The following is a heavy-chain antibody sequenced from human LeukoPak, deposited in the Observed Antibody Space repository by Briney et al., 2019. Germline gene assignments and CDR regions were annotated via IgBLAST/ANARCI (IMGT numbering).Heavy chain of an antibody. D-gene: IGHD3/OR15-3a*01. V-gene: IGHV3-23*01. CDR3: AKVLPEILFFGAFQH. CDR2: ITASGENS. CDR1: GFTFSSYV. Sequence: GRSLRLSCVASGFTFSSYVLHWVRQAPGKGLEWVSTITASGENSYYADSVKGRFTISRDNSKNMLYLQMNSLRAGDTAVYFCAKVLPEILFFGAFQHWGQGTLVTVSS. J-gene: IGHJ1*01.